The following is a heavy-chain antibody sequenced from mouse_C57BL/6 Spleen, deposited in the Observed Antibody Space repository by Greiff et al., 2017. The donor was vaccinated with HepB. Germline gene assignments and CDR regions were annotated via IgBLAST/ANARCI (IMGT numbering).Heavy chain of an antibody. Sequence: DVKLVESGGGLVKPGGSLKLSCAASGFTFSSYAMSWVRQTPEKRLEWVATISDGGSYTYYPDNVKGRFTISRDNAKNNLYLQMSHLKSEDTAMYYCAREGEGRDYFDYWGQGTTLTVSS. D-gene: IGHD3-3*01. V-gene: IGHV5-4*01. J-gene: IGHJ2*01. CDR2: ISDGGSYT. CDR3: AREGEGRDYFDY. CDR1: GFTFSSYA.